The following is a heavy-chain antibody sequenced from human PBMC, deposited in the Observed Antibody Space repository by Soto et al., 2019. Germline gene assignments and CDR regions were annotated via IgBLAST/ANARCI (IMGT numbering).Heavy chain of an antibody. CDR3: AKGSPLRLLIDY. CDR2: ISYDGSNK. CDR1: GFTFSSYG. D-gene: IGHD2-15*01. Sequence: GSLRLSCAASGFTFSSYGMHWVRQAPGKGLEWVAVISYDGSNKYYADSVKGRFTISRDNSKNTLYLQMNSLRAEDTAVYYCAKGSPLRLLIDYWGPGTLVTVSS. V-gene: IGHV3-30*18. J-gene: IGHJ4*02.